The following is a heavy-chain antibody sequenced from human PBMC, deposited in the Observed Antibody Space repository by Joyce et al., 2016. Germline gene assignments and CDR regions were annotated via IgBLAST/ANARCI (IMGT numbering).Heavy chain of an antibody. V-gene: IGHV3-7*01. J-gene: IGHJ6*02. D-gene: IGHD1-7*01. CDR1: TFTFGAYW. CDR2: IKQDESEK. Sequence: VESGGRLVQPGGSIRLSCVGSTFTFGAYWMSWVRQSPGKGLELVANIKQDESEKYSVESVKGRFNISRDNAKKVLFLEMNNVRVEDTATYYCATKTAAMDIWGQGTTVTVS. CDR3: ATKTAAMDI.